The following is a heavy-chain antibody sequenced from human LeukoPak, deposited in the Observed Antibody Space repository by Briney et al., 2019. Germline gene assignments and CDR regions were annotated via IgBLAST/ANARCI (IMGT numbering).Heavy chain of an antibody. Sequence: ASVKVSCKASGYTFTSYGISWVRQAPGQGLEWMGWISAYNGNTNYAQKLQGRVTMTTDTSTSTAYMELRSLRSDDTAVYYCASSSSSHYYFDYWGQGTLVTVSS. CDR1: GYTFTSYG. CDR2: ISAYNGNT. CDR3: ASSSSSHYYFDY. V-gene: IGHV1-18*01. D-gene: IGHD6-6*01. J-gene: IGHJ4*02.